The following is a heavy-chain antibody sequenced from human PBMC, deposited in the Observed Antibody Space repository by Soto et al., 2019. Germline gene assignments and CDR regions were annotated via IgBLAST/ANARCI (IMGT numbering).Heavy chain of an antibody. CDR1: GFTFSSYA. CDR3: AREYYYGSGSCYNYFDY. V-gene: IGHV3-30-3*01. D-gene: IGHD3-10*01. J-gene: IGHJ4*02. Sequence: QVQLVESGGGVVQPGRSLRLSCAASGFTFSSYAMHWVRQAPGKGLEWVAVISYDGSNKYYADSVKGRFTISRDNSKNTLYLQMNSLRAEDTAVYYCAREYYYGSGSCYNYFDYWGQGTLVTVSS. CDR2: ISYDGSNK.